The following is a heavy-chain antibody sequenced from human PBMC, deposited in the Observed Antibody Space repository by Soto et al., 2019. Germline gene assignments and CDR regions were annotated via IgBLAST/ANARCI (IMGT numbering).Heavy chain of an antibody. Sequence: SETLSLTXTVSGGSISSGGYYWSWIRQHPGKGLEWIGYIYYSGSTYYNPSLKSRVTISVDTSKNQFSLKLSSVTAADTAVYYCARGYARGNYFDYWGQGTLVTVSS. D-gene: IGHD2-2*01. CDR3: ARGYARGNYFDY. CDR2: IYYSGST. J-gene: IGHJ4*02. CDR1: GGSISSGGYY. V-gene: IGHV4-31*02.